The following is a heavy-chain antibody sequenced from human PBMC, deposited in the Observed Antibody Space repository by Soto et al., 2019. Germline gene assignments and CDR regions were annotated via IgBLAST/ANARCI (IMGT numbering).Heavy chain of an antibody. CDR1: GGSFSDNY. D-gene: IGHD3-3*01. Sequence: QVLLQQWGAGLLEASETLSLTCAVYGGSFSDNYWSWIRQPPGKGLEWIGEINHSGSTNYNPSLKSRVTLSVDTSKSQFSLKLSSVTAADTAVYYCAREGVGDFWSGYYRYYYMGVWGKGTTVTVSS. CDR2: INHSGST. CDR3: AREGVGDFWSGYYRYYYMGV. V-gene: IGHV4-34*01. J-gene: IGHJ6*03.